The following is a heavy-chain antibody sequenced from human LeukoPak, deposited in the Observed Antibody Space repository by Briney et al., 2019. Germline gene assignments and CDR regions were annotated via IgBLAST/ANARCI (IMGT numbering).Heavy chain of an antibody. CDR1: GFTFSSYA. CDR2: ISGSGGST. CDR3: AKDVYRQQGGDAFDI. J-gene: IGHJ3*02. Sequence: PGGSLRLSCAASGFTFSSYAMSWVRQAPGKGLEWVSAISGSGGSTYYADSVKGRFTISRDNSKSTLYLQMNSLRAEDTAVYYCAKDVYRQQGGDAFDIWGQGTMVTVSS. D-gene: IGHD1-14*01. V-gene: IGHV3-23*01.